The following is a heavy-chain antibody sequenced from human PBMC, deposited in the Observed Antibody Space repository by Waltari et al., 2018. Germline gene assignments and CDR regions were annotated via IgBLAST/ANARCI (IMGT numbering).Heavy chain of an antibody. CDR3: VRLEDCSGPGGNCYSGDSFALDV. V-gene: IGHV4-34*02. J-gene: IGHJ6*02. D-gene: IGHD2-15*01. Sequence: QVQLQQWGAGQLQPSETLSLTCAVSGGSFSGYYWGWIRQPPGKGLEWIGESTHNGNRNYNPSLRSRVTMLIDTSRSQCALKVNSVTAADTAVYYCVRLEDCSGPGGNCYSGDSFALDVWGQGTTVTVSS. CDR2: STHNGNR. CDR1: GGSFSGYY.